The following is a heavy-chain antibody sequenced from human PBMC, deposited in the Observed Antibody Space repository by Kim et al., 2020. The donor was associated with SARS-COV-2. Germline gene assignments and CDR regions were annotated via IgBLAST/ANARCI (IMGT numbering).Heavy chain of an antibody. CDR1: GFTFSTPW. V-gene: IGHV3-7*01. CDR2: IKTDGSAQ. CDR3: GRDMDV. Sequence: GGSLRLSCAASGFTFSTPWMNWIRQAPGKGLEWVANIKTDGSAQYYVDSVKGRVTISRDNAKNSLYLQMNSMRADDTAAYYCGRDMDVWGQGTTGTDSS. J-gene: IGHJ6*02.